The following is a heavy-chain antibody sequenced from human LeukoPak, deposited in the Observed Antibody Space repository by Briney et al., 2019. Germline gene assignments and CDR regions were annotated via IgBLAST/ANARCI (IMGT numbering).Heavy chain of an antibody. CDR3: EKSRSYGDYLQY. J-gene: IGHJ4*02. CDR1: GFTFDDYA. CDR2: ISWNSGSI. V-gene: IGHV3-9*01. Sequence: GGSLRLSCAASGFTFDDYAMHWVRQAPGKGLEWVSGISWNSGSIGYADSVKGRSTISRDNAKNSLYLQMNSLRAEDTALNYCEKSRSYGDYLQYWGQGTLVTVSS. D-gene: IGHD4-17*01.